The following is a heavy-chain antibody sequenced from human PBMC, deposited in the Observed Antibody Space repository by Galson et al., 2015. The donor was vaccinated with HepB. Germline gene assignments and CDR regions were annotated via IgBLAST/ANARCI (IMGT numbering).Heavy chain of an antibody. CDR1: GDSVSSNSAA. Sequence: CAISGDSVSSNSAAWNWIRQSPSRGLEWLGRTYYRSKWYNDYAVSVKSRITINPDTSKNQFSLQLNSVTPEDTAVYYCARDLVRGVISYYYYYYYMDVWGKGTTVTVSS. D-gene: IGHD3-10*01. CDR3: ARDLVRGVISYYYYYYYMDV. J-gene: IGHJ6*03. CDR2: TYYRSKWYN. V-gene: IGHV6-1*01.